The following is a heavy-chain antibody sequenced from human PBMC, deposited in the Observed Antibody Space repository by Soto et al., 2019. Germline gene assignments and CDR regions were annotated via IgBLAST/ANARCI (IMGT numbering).Heavy chain of an antibody. CDR3: ARGDSYYDFGIEC. CDR2: ISGSGART. CDR1: GFTFSNYA. Sequence: GSLRLSCAFSGFTFSNYAMSWVRQAPGKGLEWVTSISGSGARTYYADSVKGRITTSRDNSKNTLFLQVSSLRDEDTAVYYCARGDSYYDFGIECWGQGTVVTVSS. V-gene: IGHV3-23*01. J-gene: IGHJ4*02. D-gene: IGHD3-3*01.